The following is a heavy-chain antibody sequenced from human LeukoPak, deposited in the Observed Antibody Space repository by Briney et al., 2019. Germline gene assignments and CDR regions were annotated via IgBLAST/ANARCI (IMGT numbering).Heavy chain of an antibody. V-gene: IGHV1-18*01. CDR2: ISGYNGNT. D-gene: IGHD2-2*01. Sequence: GASVKVSCKASGYTFTSYGISWVRQAPGQGLEWMGWISGYNGNTNYAQKFQGRVTMTTDTSTSTAYMELRSLRSDDTAIYYCARDASLIIVSAAEFDYWGQGTLVTVSS. CDR1: GYTFTSYG. J-gene: IGHJ4*02. CDR3: ARDASLIIVSAAEFDY.